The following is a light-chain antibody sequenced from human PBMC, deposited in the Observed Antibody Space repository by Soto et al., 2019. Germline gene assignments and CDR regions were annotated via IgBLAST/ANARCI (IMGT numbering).Light chain of an antibody. J-gene: IGKJ4*01. Sequence: DIQMTQSPSTLSASVGDRVTITGRSSQSISSWLAWYQQKPGKAPKLLIYDSSSLESGVPSRFSGSGSGTEFTLTISSLQPDDFATYYCQQYNSYSPLTVGGGTKVDIK. CDR1: QSISSW. CDR2: DSS. V-gene: IGKV1-5*01. CDR3: QQYNSYSPLT.